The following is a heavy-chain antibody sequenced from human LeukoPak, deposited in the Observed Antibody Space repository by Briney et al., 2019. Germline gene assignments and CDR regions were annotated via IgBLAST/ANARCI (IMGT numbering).Heavy chain of an antibody. CDR3: AKFSFIGTGSFDY. CDR2: ISGSGGST. CDR1: GFTFSSYA. V-gene: IGHV3-23*01. D-gene: IGHD1-1*01. Sequence: PGGSLRLSCAASGFTFSSYAMSWVRQAPGKGLEWVSAISGSGGSTCYADSVKGRFTISRDNSKNTLYLQMNSLRAEDTAVYYCAKFSFIGTGSFDYWGQGTLVTVSS. J-gene: IGHJ4*02.